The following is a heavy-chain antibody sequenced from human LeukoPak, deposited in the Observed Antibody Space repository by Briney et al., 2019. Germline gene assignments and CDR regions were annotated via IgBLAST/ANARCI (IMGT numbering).Heavy chain of an antibody. CDR3: ARDSSGTKRGFDY. V-gene: IGHV4-39*07. J-gene: IGHJ4*02. Sequence: PSETLSLTCNVSGVSISSSSYYWGWIRQPPGKGLEWIGSIYTSGSTNYNPSLKSRVTMSVDTSKNQFSLKLSSVTAADTAVYYCARDSSGTKRGFDYWGQGTLVTVSS. CDR2: IYTSGST. CDR1: GVSISSSSYY. D-gene: IGHD3-22*01.